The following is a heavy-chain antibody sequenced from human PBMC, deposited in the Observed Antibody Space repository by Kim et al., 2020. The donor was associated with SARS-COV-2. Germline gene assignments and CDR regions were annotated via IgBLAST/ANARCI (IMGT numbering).Heavy chain of an antibody. J-gene: IGHJ4*02. Sequence: GGSLRLSCAASGFTFDDYAMHWVRQAPGKGLEWVSGISWNSGSIGYADSVKGRFTISRDNAKNSLYLQMNSLRAEDTALYYCAKGQIGLERLEAFDYWGQGTLVTVSS. CDR3: AKGQIGLERLEAFDY. V-gene: IGHV3-9*01. D-gene: IGHD1-1*01. CDR2: ISWNSGSI. CDR1: GFTFDDYA.